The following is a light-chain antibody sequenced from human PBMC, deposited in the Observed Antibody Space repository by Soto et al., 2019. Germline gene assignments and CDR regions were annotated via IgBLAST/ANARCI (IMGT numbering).Light chain of an antibody. CDR3: QQAASFPFT. Sequence: DIQLTQSPASVSAAVGDRINISCRASQPIKTWLAWYQQKPGKGPKLLIYTASTLETGVPSRFSDSGSGTDFTLTISSLQPEDAAIYSCQQAASFPFTFGPGAKV. CDR1: QPIKTW. J-gene: IGKJ3*01. CDR2: TAS. V-gene: IGKV1-12*02.